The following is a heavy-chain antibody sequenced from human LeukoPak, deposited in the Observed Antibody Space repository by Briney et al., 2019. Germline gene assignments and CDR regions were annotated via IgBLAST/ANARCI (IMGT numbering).Heavy chain of an antibody. Sequence: SGGSLRLSCEASGFTFSDYWMSWVRQAPGKGLEWVAIIKEDGSEKFYVGSVKGRFTISRDNAKNSLYLQMNSLRAEDTAVYYCAKIAGGWFGELLSHYYFDYWGQGTLVTVSS. CDR2: IKEDGSEK. CDR1: GFTFSDYW. D-gene: IGHD3-10*01. V-gene: IGHV3-7*03. CDR3: AKIAGGWFGELLSHYYFDY. J-gene: IGHJ4*02.